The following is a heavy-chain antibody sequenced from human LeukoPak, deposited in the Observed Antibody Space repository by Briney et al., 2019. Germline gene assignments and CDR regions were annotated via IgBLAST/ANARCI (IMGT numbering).Heavy chain of an antibody. CDR1: GYTFTGYY. CDR2: IIPNSGGT. D-gene: IGHD6-19*01. V-gene: IGHV1-2*02. Sequence: ASVKVSCKASGYTFTGYYMHWVRQAPGQGLEWMGWIIPNSGGTNYAQKFQGRVTMTRDTSISTAYMELSRLRSDDTAVYYCARDSAVAGLIDYWGQGTLVTVSS. CDR3: ARDSAVAGLIDY. J-gene: IGHJ4*02.